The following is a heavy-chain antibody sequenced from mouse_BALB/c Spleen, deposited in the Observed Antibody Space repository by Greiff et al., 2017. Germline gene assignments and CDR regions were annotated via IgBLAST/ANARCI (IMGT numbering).Heavy chain of an antibody. CDR3: ARGRGLYYYAMDY. CDR2: IAPYYGGT. CDR1: GYSFTGYN. J-gene: IGHJ4*01. D-gene: IGHD6-5*01. V-gene: IGHV1-39*01. Sequence: VQLQQSGPELEKPGASVKISCKASGYSFTGYNMNWVKQSNGKSLEWIGNIAPYYGGTSYNQKFKGKATLTVDKSSSTAYMQLKSLTSEDSAVYNCARGRGLYYYAMDYWGQGTSVTVSS.